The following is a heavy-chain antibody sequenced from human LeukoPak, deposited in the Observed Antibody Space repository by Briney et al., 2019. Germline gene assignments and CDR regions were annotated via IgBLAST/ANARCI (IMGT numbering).Heavy chain of an antibody. J-gene: IGHJ4*02. CDR3: ARDINVFWRGNPKIFDY. CDR2: INPNSGGT. Sequence: ASVKVSCKASGYTFTGYYMHWVRQAPGQGLEWMGWINPNSGGTNYAQKFQGRVTMTRDTSISTAYMELSRLRSDDTAVYYCARDINVFWRGNPKIFDYGGQEPLVTVS. V-gene: IGHV1-2*02. D-gene: IGHD3-3*01. CDR1: GYTFTGYY.